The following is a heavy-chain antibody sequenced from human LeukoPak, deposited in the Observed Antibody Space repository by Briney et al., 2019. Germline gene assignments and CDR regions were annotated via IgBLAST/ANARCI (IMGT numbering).Heavy chain of an antibody. CDR3: ARDGYTAHYFDP. V-gene: IGHV4-31*03. Sequence: PSQTLSLTCTVSGGSISSGGYFWSWIRQHPGKGLEWIGHIYYSGSTYYNPSLKSRLTILVDTSKNQFSLKLSSVTAADTAMYYCARDGYTAHYFDPWGQGTLVTVSS. J-gene: IGHJ5*02. D-gene: IGHD5-18*01. CDR1: GGSISSGGYF. CDR2: IYYSGST.